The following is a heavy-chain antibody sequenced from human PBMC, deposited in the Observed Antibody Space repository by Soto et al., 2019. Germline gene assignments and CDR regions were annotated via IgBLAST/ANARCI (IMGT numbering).Heavy chain of an antibody. CDR3: ARIVGSWSIPSKPNWFDP. J-gene: IGHJ5*02. CDR1: GGSFSGYY. CDR2: INHSGST. Sequence: SETLSLTCAVCGGSFSGYYWSWIRQPPGKGLEWIGEINHSGSTNYNPSLKSRVTISVDTSKNQFSLKLSSVTAADTAVYYCARIVGSWSIPSKPNWFDPWGQGTLVNVS. D-gene: IGHD6-13*01. V-gene: IGHV4-34*01.